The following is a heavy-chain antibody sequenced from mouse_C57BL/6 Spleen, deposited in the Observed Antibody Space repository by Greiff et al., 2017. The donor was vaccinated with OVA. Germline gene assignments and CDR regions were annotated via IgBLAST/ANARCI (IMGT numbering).Heavy chain of an antibody. CDR2: INPNSGST. Sequence: QVQLQQSGAELVKPGASVKLSCKASGYTFTDYWMHWVKQRPGQGLEWIGVINPNSGSTSYNEKFKGKATLTVDKSSSTAYMELSSLTSEDSAVYYCAREDYGSASAFAYWGQGTPVTVSA. J-gene: IGHJ3*01. CDR3: AREDYGSASAFAY. D-gene: IGHD1-1*01. CDR1: GYTFTDYW. V-gene: IGHV1-64*01.